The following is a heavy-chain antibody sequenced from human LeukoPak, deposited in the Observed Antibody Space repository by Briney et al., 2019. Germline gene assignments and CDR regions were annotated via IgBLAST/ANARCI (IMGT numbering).Heavy chain of an antibody. CDR3: ARGGGSGSYYKGYFDY. CDR2: ISAYNGNT. D-gene: IGHD3-10*01. V-gene: IGHV1-18*01. J-gene: IGHJ4*02. CDR1: GYTFTTYN. Sequence: ASVKVSCKASGYTFTTYNINWVRQAPGQGLEWMGWISAYNGNTNYAQKLQGRVTMTTDTSTSTAYMELRSLRSDDTAVYYCARGGGSGSYYKGYFDYWGQGTLVTVSS.